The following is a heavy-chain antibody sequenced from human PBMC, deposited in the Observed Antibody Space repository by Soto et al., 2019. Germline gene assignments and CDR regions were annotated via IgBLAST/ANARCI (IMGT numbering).Heavy chain of an antibody. CDR3: ARGAIRGDYELWYFDY. CDR1: GGSISSGYYY. J-gene: IGHJ4*02. D-gene: IGHD4-17*01. CDR2: IYYSGRT. V-gene: IGHV4-30-4*01. Sequence: PSATQSVTCTVSGGSISSGYYYWSWIRQPAGKGLEWIGYIYYSGRTYYNPSLKSRVTISVDTSKNQFSLKLSSVTAADTAVYYCARGAIRGDYELWYFDYWRQGTLVTVSS.